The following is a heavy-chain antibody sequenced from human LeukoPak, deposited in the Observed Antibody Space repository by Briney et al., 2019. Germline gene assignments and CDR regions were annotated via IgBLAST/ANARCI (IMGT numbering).Heavy chain of an antibody. D-gene: IGHD3-10*02. Sequence: GGSLRLSSAASGFTFSYYGMHWVRQAPGKGLEWVAFIRNDGSNKYYADSVKGRFTISRDNAKNSLYLQMNSLRAEDTAVYYCAELGITMVGGVWGKGTTVTISS. V-gene: IGHV3-30*02. CDR3: AELGITMVGGV. J-gene: IGHJ6*04. CDR2: IRNDGSNK. CDR1: GFTFSYYG.